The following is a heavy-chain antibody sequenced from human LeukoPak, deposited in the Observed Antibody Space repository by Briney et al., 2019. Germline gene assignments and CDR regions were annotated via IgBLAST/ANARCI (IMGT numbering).Heavy chain of an antibody. Sequence: ASVKVSCKASGYTFIDYYMYWVRQAPGQGLEWMGWINPNSGGTKYAQKFQDRVTMTRDTSITTGYMELSRLRSDDTAIYYCAFPYSSGGYVLDYWARGPLVTVSS. CDR1: GYTFIDYY. V-gene: IGHV1-2*02. CDR3: AFPYSSGGYVLDY. J-gene: IGHJ4*02. CDR2: INPNSGGT. D-gene: IGHD6-19*01.